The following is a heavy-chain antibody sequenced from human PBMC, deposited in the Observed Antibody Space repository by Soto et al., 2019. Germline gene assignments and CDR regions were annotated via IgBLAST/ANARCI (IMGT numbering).Heavy chain of an antibody. CDR2: ISGSGGST. Sequence: GGSLRLSCAASGFTFSSYAMSWVRQAPGKGLEWVSAISGSGGSTYYADSVKGRFTISRDNSKNTLYLQMNSLRAEDTAVYYCATVPFTAIWSGYYFGYWGQGTLVTVSS. J-gene: IGHJ4*02. D-gene: IGHD3-3*01. CDR1: GFTFSSYA. V-gene: IGHV3-23*01. CDR3: ATVPFTAIWSGYYFGY.